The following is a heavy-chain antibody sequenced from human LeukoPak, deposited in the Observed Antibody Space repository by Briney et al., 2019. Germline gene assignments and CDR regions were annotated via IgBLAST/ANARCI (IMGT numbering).Heavy chain of an antibody. D-gene: IGHD5-24*01. V-gene: IGHV1-69*13. CDR3: ARVVLGRRWLQTSYYYGMDV. J-gene: IGHJ6*02. CDR2: IIPIFGTA. Sequence: SVKVSCKASGGTYSSYAISWVRQAPGQGLEWMGGIIPIFGTANYAQKFQGRVTITADESTSTAYLELSSLTSEDTAVYYCARVVLGRRWLQTSYYYGMDVWGQGTTVTVSS. CDR1: GGTYSSYA.